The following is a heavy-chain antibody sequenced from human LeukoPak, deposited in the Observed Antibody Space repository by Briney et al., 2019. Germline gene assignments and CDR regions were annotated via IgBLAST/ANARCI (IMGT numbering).Heavy chain of an antibody. Sequence: GASVKVSCKASGYTFTSYDINWVRQATGQGLEWMGWMNPNSGNTGYAQKFQGRVTITRNTSISTAYMERSSLRSEDTAVYYCARGATFNYDFWSGYYIPNWFDPWGKGTLVTVSS. CDR2: MNPNSGNT. J-gene: IGHJ5*02. D-gene: IGHD3-3*01. V-gene: IGHV1-8*03. CDR3: ARGATFNYDFWSGYYIPNWFDP. CDR1: GYTFTSYD.